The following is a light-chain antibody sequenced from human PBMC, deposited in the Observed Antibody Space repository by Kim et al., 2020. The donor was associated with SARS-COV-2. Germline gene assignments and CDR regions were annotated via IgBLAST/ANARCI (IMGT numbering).Light chain of an antibody. CDR2: EAS. Sequence: EVVLTQSPATLSLSPGERVTLSCRASQSVSIFLAWYQHKPAQAPRLLIYEASRRATGVPARFSGSGSGTDFTLTISGLEPEDSAGYYCQQRTNWPITFGQGTRLEIK. J-gene: IGKJ5*01. CDR3: QQRTNWPIT. CDR1: QSVSIF. V-gene: IGKV3-11*01.